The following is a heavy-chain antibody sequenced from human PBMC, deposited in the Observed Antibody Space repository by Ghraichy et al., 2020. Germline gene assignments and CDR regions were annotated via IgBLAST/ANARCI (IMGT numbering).Heavy chain of an antibody. CDR1: GGSISSGGYY. V-gene: IGHV4-31*03. D-gene: IGHD3-3*01. CDR3: ARAHYDFWSGYSHLIDY. Sequence: SETLSLTFTVSGGSISSGGYYWSWIRQHPGKGLEWIGYIYYSGSTYYNPSLKSRVTISVDTSKNQFSLKLSSVTAADTAVYYCARAHYDFWSGYSHLIDYWGQGTLVTVSS. CDR2: IYYSGST. J-gene: IGHJ4*02.